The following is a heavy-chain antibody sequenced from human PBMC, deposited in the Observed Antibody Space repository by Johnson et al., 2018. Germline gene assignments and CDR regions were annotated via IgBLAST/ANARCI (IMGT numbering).Heavy chain of an antibody. CDR2: IRSKPYGGTT. J-gene: IGHJ4*02. CDR1: GFTFGDHA. Sequence: EVQLVESGGGLVKXGRSLRLSCTASGFTFGDHAMSWFRQAPGKGLEWVGFIRSKPYGGTTEYAASVKARFTISRDDSKNVAYLHMNSLKTEDTGVYYCTRGTGFSYGYADYWGQGTLVTVSS. V-gene: IGHV3-49*05. CDR3: TRGTGFSYGYADY. D-gene: IGHD5-18*01.